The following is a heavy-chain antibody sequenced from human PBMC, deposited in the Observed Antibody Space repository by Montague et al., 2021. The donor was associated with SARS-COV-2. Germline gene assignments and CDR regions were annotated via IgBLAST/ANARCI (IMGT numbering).Heavy chain of an antibody. Sequence: SETLSLTCTVSGGSISSYYWSWIRQPPGKGLEWIGEIYSSGSTNYNPSLKSRVTISMDTSKNQFPLKLTSVTAADTAVYYCARHTRGWQPFDFWGQGTLVTVSS. D-gene: IGHD6-19*01. J-gene: IGHJ4*02. CDR1: GGSISSYY. CDR3: ARHTRGWQPFDF. CDR2: IYSSGST. V-gene: IGHV4-59*01.